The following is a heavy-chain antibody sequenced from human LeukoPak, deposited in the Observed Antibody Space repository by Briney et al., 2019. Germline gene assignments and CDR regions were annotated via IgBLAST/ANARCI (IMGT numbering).Heavy chain of an antibody. Sequence: GGSLRLSCAASGFAFSSYAMHWVRQGPGKGLEWVALVSYDGGSKYYADSVKGRITISRDNSKNTLHLQMNSLRTEDTAVYYCARGHHDYDILTGYLEDYWGQGTLVTVSS. CDR3: ARGHHDYDILTGYLEDY. CDR1: GFAFSSYA. D-gene: IGHD3-9*01. CDR2: VSYDGGSK. J-gene: IGHJ4*02. V-gene: IGHV3-30-3*01.